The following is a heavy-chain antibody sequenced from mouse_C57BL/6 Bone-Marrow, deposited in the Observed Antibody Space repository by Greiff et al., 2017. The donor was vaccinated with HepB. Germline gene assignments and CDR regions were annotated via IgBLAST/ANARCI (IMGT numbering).Heavy chain of an antibody. CDR1: GYSITSGYY. CDR3: AREKYGSSLFDY. Sequence: EVKLEESGPGLVKPSPSLSLTCSVTGYSITSGYYWNWIRQFPGNKLEWMGYISYDGSNNYNPSLKNRNSITRDTSKNQFFLKLNYVTTEDTATYYCAREKYGSSLFDYWGQGTTLTVSS. D-gene: IGHD1-1*01. V-gene: IGHV3-6*01. CDR2: ISYDGSN. J-gene: IGHJ2*01.